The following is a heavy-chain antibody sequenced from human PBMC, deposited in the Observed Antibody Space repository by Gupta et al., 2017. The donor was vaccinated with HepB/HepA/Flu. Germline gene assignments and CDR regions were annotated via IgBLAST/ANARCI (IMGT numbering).Heavy chain of an antibody. CDR2: IYYSGST. CDR1: GGSISSSSYY. CDR3: ARRGSSSSGLHYYYYRDV. V-gene: IGHV4-39*01. D-gene: IGHD6-6*01. J-gene: IGHJ6*03. Sequence: QLQLQESGPGLVKPSETLSLTCTVSGGSISSSSYYWGWIRQPPGKGLEWIGSIYYSGSTYYNPSLKSRVTISVDTSKNQFSLKLSSVTAADTAVYYCARRGSSSSGLHYYYYRDVWGKGTTVTVSS.